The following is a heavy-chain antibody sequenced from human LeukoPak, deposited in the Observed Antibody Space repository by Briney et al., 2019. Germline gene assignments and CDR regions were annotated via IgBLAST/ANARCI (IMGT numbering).Heavy chain of an antibody. V-gene: IGHV4-4*07. CDR2: IYTSGST. Sequence: SETLSLTCTVSGCSISSYYWSWLRQPAGKGLEWIGRIYTSGSTNYNPSLKSRVTMSVDTSKNQFSLKLSSVTAADTAVYYCARVSVYYYYGMDVWGQGTTVTVSS. J-gene: IGHJ6*02. CDR1: GCSISSYY. CDR3: ARVSVYYYYGMDV.